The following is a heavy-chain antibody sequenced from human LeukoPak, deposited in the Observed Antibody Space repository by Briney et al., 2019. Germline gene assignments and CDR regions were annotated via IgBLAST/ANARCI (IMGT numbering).Heavy chain of an antibody. CDR3: ARGTEKNWFDA. CDR2: IKQEGIAK. CDR1: GFTFSSNW. V-gene: IGHV3-7*01. Sequence: GSLRLSCAASGFTFSSNWMSWVRQAPGKGLEWLANIKQEGIAKYYVASVKGRFTISRDNATNSLYLQMNSLRAEDTAVYYCARGTEKNWFDAWGQGTLVTVSS. J-gene: IGHJ5*02. D-gene: IGHD1-14*01.